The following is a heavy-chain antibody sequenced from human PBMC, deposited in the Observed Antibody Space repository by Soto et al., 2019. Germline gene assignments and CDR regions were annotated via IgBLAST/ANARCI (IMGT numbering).Heavy chain of an antibody. V-gene: IGHV3-23*01. D-gene: IGHD6-19*01. CDR1: GFSFVNYA. Sequence: XGSLRLSCSAAGFSFVNYAMNWVRQAPGKGLEWVSGLSGSGTSTYYADSVKGRFTISRDNSRDTLFLQMNSLTADDTAVYYCAKATTNGGWFNPFDYWGQGALVTVSS. J-gene: IGHJ4*02. CDR3: AKATTNGGWFNPFDY. CDR2: LSGSGTST.